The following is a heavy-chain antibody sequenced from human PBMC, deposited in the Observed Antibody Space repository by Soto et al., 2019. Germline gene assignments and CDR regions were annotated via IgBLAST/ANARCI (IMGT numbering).Heavy chain of an antibody. CDR1: GGNISSGGYY. V-gene: IGHV4-31*03. CDR2: IYYSGST. CDR3: ARDKQQLVQGYYYYYGMDV. Sequence: SVTMSLTCTVSGGNISSGGYYWSWNSQHPGKGLEWIGYIYYSGSTYYNPSLKSRVTISVDTSKNQFSLKLSSVTAADTAVYYCARDKQQLVQGYYYYYGMDVWGQGTTVTVSS. J-gene: IGHJ6*02. D-gene: IGHD6-13*01.